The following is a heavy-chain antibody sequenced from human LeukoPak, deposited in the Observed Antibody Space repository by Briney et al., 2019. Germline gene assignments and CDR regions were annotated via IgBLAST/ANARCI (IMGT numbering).Heavy chain of an antibody. Sequence: GGSLRLSCAASGFTFSSYAISWVRQVPGKGLEWVSVISGSGDNTYYADSVKGRFTISRDNSKNTLYLQMNSLRPDDTAVYYCANAIGTTRFFDYWGQGTLVTVSS. CDR1: GFTFSSYA. CDR3: ANAIGTTRFFDY. CDR2: ISGSGDNT. J-gene: IGHJ4*02. D-gene: IGHD1-14*01. V-gene: IGHV3-23*01.